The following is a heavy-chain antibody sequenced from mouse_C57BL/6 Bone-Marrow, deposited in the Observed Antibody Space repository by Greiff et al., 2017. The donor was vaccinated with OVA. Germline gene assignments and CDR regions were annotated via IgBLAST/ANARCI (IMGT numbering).Heavy chain of an antibody. J-gene: IGHJ2*01. V-gene: IGHV1-52*01. CDR2: IDPSDSET. CDR1: GYTFTSYW. Sequence: VKLQQPGAELVRPGSSVKLSCKASGYTFTSYWMHWVKQRPIQGLEWIGNIDPSDSETHYNQKFKDKATLTVDKSSSTAYMQLSSLTSEDSAVYYCAIITTVVANDYWGQGTTLTVSS. D-gene: IGHD1-1*01. CDR3: AIITTVVANDY.